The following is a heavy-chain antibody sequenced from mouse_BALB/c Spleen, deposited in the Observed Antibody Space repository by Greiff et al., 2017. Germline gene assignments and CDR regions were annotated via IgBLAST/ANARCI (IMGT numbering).Heavy chain of an antibody. Sequence: EVKLQESGAELVKPRASVKLSCTASGFNIKDTYMHWVKQRPEQGLEWIGRIDPANGNTKYDPKFQGKATITADTSSNTAYLQLSSLTSEDTAVYYCAGYDGYLGDYWGQGTSVTVSS. CDR2: IDPANGNT. CDR3: AGYDGYLGDY. V-gene: IGHV14-3*02. D-gene: IGHD2-3*01. CDR1: GFNIKDTY. J-gene: IGHJ4*01.